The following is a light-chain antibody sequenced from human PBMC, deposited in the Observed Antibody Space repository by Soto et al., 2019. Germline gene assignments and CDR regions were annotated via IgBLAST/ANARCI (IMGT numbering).Light chain of an antibody. Sequence: QSVLTQPASVSGSPGQSITISCTGTSGDIGGYNYVSWYQQHPGIAPKLLISEVTNRPSGVSNRFSGSKSGNTASLTISGLQAEDEADYYCSSYTTNSTPVVFGGGTKLTVL. J-gene: IGLJ2*01. V-gene: IGLV2-14*01. CDR3: SSYTTNSTPVV. CDR1: SGDIGGYNY. CDR2: EVT.